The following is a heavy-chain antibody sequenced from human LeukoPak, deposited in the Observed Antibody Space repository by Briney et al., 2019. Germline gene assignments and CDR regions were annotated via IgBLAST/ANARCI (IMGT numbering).Heavy chain of an antibody. Sequence: GGSLRLSCAASGFTFSDYYMSWIRQAPGKGLEWVSYISSSGSTIYYADPVKGRFTISRDNAKDSLYLQMNSLRAEDTAVYYCARDSSSQPDSFFDYWGQGTLVTVSS. D-gene: IGHD6-6*01. CDR1: GFTFSDYY. V-gene: IGHV3-11*01. CDR2: ISSSGSTI. J-gene: IGHJ4*02. CDR3: ARDSSSQPDSFFDY.